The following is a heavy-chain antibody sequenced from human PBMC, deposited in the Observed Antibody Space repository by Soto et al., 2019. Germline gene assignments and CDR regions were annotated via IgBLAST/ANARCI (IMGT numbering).Heavy chain of an antibody. Sequence: KTSETLSLTCTVSGDSFSDYYWNWIRQVPGKGLEWIGFVFHSATTSYNPSLKTRVAISDDTSKKQFSLRLTSVTAADTAIYYCARGHYSSGWPIDHWGQGILVTVSS. J-gene: IGHJ4*02. D-gene: IGHD6-19*01. CDR2: VFHSATT. CDR3: ARGHYSSGWPIDH. CDR1: GDSFSDYY. V-gene: IGHV4-59*01.